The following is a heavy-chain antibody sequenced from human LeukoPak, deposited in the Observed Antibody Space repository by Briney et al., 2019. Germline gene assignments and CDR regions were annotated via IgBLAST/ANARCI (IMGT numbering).Heavy chain of an antibody. D-gene: IGHD3-10*01. J-gene: IGHJ4*02. Sequence: GGSLRLSCAASGFTFSSYWMSWVRQAPGKGLEWVANIKEDGSEKYYVDSVKGRFTISRDNAKNSLYLQMNSLRAEDTAVYYCARAGVLWFGESKFDYWGQGTQVTVSS. CDR1: GFTFSSYW. CDR3: ARAGVLWFGESKFDY. CDR2: IKEDGSEK. V-gene: IGHV3-7*03.